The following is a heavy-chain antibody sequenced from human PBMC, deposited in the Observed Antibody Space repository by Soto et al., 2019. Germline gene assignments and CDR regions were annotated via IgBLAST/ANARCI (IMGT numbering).Heavy chain of an antibody. CDR3: PRDPSLAFGGVPLDY. CDR1: GYTFTGYY. CDR2: IKPNSGGT. D-gene: IGHD3-16*01. Sequence: GASVKVSCKASGYTFTGYYIHWVRQAPGQGLEWMGWIKPNSGGTKYAQKFQGRVTMTRDTSITTAYMELSRLRSDDTAVYYCPRDPSLAFGGVPLDYWGQGALVTVSS. V-gene: IGHV1-2*02. J-gene: IGHJ4*02.